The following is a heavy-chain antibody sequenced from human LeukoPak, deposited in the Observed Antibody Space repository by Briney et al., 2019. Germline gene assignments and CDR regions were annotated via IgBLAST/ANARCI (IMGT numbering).Heavy chain of an antibody. Sequence: SETLSLTCTVSGGSISSGDYYWSWIRQPPGKGLEWIGYIYYSGSTYYNPSLKSRVTISVDTSKNQFSLKLSSVTAADTAVCYCASNWNDVLGPFDYWGQGTLVTVSS. V-gene: IGHV4-30-4*08. D-gene: IGHD1-1*01. CDR1: GGSISSGDYY. J-gene: IGHJ4*02. CDR3: ASNWNDVLGPFDY. CDR2: IYYSGST.